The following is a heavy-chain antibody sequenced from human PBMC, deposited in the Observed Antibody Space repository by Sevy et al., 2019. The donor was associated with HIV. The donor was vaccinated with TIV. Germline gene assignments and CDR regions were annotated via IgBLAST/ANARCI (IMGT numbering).Heavy chain of an antibody. CDR3: ARDGDSSGWYYYFDY. CDR2: INSDGSST. D-gene: IGHD6-19*01. Sequence: GGSLRLSCAASGFTLSSYWMHWVRQAPGKGLVWVSRINSDGSSTSYAASVKGRFTISRDNAKNTLYLQMNSLRAEDTAVYYCARDGDSSGWYYYFDYWGQGTLVTVSS. CDR1: GFTLSSYW. J-gene: IGHJ4*02. V-gene: IGHV3-74*01.